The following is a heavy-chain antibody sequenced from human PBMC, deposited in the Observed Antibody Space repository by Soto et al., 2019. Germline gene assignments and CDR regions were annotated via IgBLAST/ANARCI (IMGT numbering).Heavy chain of an antibody. D-gene: IGHD5-18*01. CDR2: IYWDDDE. J-gene: IGHJ5*02. CDR1: GFSLSTSGVG. Sequence: GSGPTLVNPTQTLTLTCTFSGFSLSTSGVGVGWIRQPPGKALEWLALIYWDDDERYSPSLKSRLTITKDTSKNQAVLTMTNMDPVDTATYYCAHHYRLGYSQTNWFDPWGQGTLVTVSS. CDR3: AHHYRLGYSQTNWFDP. V-gene: IGHV2-5*02.